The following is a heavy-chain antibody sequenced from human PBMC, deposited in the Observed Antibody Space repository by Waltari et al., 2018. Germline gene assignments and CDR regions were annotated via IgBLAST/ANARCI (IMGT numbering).Heavy chain of an antibody. D-gene: IGHD6-13*01. CDR1: GGSISSSSYY. CDR3: VRYNILSIAAAEKRDFDY. Sequence: QLQLQESGPGLVKPSETLSLTCTVSGGSISSSSYYWGWIRQPPGRGLEWIGSIYYSGSTYYNPSLKSRVTISVDTSKNQFSLKLSSVTAADTAVYYCVRYNILSIAAAEKRDFDYWGQGTLVTVSS. J-gene: IGHJ4*02. V-gene: IGHV4-39*01. CDR2: IYYSGST.